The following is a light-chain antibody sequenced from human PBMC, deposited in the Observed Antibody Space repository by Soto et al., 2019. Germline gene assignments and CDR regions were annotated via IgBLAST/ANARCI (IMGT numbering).Light chain of an antibody. CDR1: QSVSSY. CDR3: QQYGSSPWT. J-gene: IGKJ1*01. V-gene: IGKV3-20*01. CDR2: DAS. Sequence: IVLTQSPATLSLSPGERATLSCRASQSVSSYLAWYQQKPGQAPRLLIYDASNRATGIPARFSGSGSGTDFILSISRLEPEDFAVYYCQQYGSSPWTFGQGTKVDIK.